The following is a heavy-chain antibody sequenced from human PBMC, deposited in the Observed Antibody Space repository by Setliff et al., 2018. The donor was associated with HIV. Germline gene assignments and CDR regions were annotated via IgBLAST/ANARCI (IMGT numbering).Heavy chain of an antibody. CDR3: AKGFSRIEVVISDY. V-gene: IGHV3-23*01. CDR2: VSGGGTAT. Sequence: PGGSLRLSCGASGFTFSGFAMNWVRHAPGKGLEWVSAVSGGGTATEYAGSVQGRFTISRDNSKNALYLEMNNLRAEDTAIYYCAKGFSRIEVVISDYWGLGTLVTVSS. D-gene: IGHD3-22*01. CDR1: GFTFSGFA. J-gene: IGHJ4*02.